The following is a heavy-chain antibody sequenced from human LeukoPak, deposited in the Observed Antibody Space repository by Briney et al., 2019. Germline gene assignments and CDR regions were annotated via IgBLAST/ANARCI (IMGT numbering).Heavy chain of an antibody. D-gene: IGHD1-1*01. V-gene: IGHV1-69*13. Sequence: SVKVSCKASGGTFSSYAISWVRQAPGQGLEWMGGIIPIFGTANYAQKFQGRATITADESTSTAYMELSSLRSEDTAVYYCARRSWTDYNFDYWGQGTLVTVSS. CDR1: GGTFSSYA. CDR3: ARRSWTDYNFDY. CDR2: IIPIFGTA. J-gene: IGHJ4*02.